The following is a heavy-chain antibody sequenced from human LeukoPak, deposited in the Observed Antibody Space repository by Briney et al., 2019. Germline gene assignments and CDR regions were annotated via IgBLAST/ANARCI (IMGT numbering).Heavy chain of an antibody. V-gene: IGHV3-23*01. J-gene: IGHJ3*02. CDR2: ISGSGGST. CDR1: GFTFSSYA. D-gene: IGHD2-21*02. CDR3: AKGLIVVVTSDDAIDI. Sequence: GGSLRLSCAASGFTFSSYAMSWVRQAPGEGMEWVSAISGSGGSTYYADSVKGRFTISRDNSKNTLYLQMNSLRAEDTAVYYCAKGLIVVVTSDDAIDIWGQGTMVTVSS.